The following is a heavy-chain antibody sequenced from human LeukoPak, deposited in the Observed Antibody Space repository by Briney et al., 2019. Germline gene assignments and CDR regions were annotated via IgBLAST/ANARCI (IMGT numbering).Heavy chain of an antibody. Sequence: GASVKVSCKASGGTFSSYAISWVRQAPGQGLEWMGGIIPIFGTANYAQKFQGRVTITADESTSTAYMELSSLRSEDTAVYYCASTDTAMVTNGWFDPWGQETLVTVSS. CDR3: ASTDTAMVTNGWFDP. J-gene: IGHJ5*02. V-gene: IGHV1-69*13. CDR1: GGTFSSYA. D-gene: IGHD5-18*01. CDR2: IIPIFGTA.